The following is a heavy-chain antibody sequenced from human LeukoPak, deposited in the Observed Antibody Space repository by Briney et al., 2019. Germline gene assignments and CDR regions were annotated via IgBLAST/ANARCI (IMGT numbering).Heavy chain of an antibody. CDR3: ARHYLSDGILSTFDP. J-gene: IGHJ5*02. Sequence: PSETLSLTCTGSGGSISSSPYYWGWIRQPPGKGLEWIGTIYYRGSTYSNPSLNSRVTISLDTSKNQFSLRLRSVTAADTALYYCARHYLSDGILSTFDPWGQGTLVTVSS. V-gene: IGHV4-39*01. D-gene: IGHD2-2*01. CDR2: IYYRGST. CDR1: GGSISSSPYY.